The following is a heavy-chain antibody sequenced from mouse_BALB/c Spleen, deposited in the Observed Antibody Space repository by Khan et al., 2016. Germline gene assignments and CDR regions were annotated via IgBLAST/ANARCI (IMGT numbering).Heavy chain of an antibody. V-gene: IGHV3-6*02. D-gene: IGHD4-1*01. CDR2: ISYDGSN. CDR3: ASNWEGCYFDV. Sequence: EVQLQESGPGLVKPSQSLSLTCSVTGYSITSGYYWNWIRPFPGNKLELMCYISYDGSNNYNPSLKNRISITRDPSKNQLFLKLNSVTTEDTATYYCASNWEGCYFDVWGAGTTVTVSS. CDR1: GYSITSGYY. J-gene: IGHJ1*01.